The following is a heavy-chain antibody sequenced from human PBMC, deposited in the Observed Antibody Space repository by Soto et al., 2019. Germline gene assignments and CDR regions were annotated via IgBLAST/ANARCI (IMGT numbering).Heavy chain of an antibody. V-gene: IGHV3-30*18. CDR1: GFTFSSYG. J-gene: IGHJ6*02. D-gene: IGHD2-8*01. Sequence: QVQLVESGGGVVQPGRSLRLSCAASGFTFSSYGMHWVRQAPGKGLEWVAVISYDGSNKYYADSVKGRFTISRDNSKNTLYLQMNSLRAEDTAVYYCAKGDLYRTNGVCYTGAFDYYGMDVWGQGTTVTVSS. CDR2: ISYDGSNK. CDR3: AKGDLYRTNGVCYTGAFDYYGMDV.